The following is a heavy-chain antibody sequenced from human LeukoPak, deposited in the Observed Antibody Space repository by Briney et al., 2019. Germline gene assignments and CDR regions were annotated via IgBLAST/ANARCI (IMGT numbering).Heavy chain of an antibody. CDR2: LNPNSGGT. D-gene: IGHD3-22*01. CDR3: AREGSSGYFVGNWFDP. CDR1: GYTFTGYY. V-gene: IGHV1-2*02. J-gene: IGHJ5*02. Sequence: ASVRVSCKASGYTFTGYYMHWGRQAPGQGLEWMGWLNPNSGGTNYTQKFQGRVTMTRDTSISTAYMELSRLRSDDTAVYYCAREGSSGYFVGNWFDPWGQGTLVTVSS.